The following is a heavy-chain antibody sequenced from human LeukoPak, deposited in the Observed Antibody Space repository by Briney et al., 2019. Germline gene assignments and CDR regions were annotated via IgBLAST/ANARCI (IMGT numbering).Heavy chain of an antibody. CDR3: AKGLSGGSGSYLDY. J-gene: IGHJ4*02. Sequence: GGSLGLSCAASGFTFSSYAMSWVRQAPGKGLEWVSAISGSGGSTYYADSVKGRFTISRDNSKNTLYLQMNSLRAEDTAVYYCAKGLSGGSGSYLDYWGQGTLVTVSS. V-gene: IGHV3-23*01. CDR1: GFTFSSYA. CDR2: ISGSGGST. D-gene: IGHD1-26*01.